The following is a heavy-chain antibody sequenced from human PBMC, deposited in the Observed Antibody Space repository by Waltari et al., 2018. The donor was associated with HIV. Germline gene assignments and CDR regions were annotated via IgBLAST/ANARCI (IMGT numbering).Heavy chain of an antibody. Sequence: EEQLVESGGGLVQPGGSLRLSCAASGFTFSSFWMPWVRQVPGKGLVWGSRSNSDGSDTSTADSGKGRFTIFRDNARNTLYLQMHSLRAEDTALYYCVRGAPFDYWGQGALVAVSS. V-gene: IGHV3-74*01. CDR3: VRGAPFDY. J-gene: IGHJ4*02. CDR2: SNSDGSDT. CDR1: GFTFSSFW.